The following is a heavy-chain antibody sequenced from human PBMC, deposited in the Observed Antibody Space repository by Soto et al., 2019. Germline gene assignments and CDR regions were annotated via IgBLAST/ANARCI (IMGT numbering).Heavy chain of an antibody. J-gene: IGHJ6*03. CDR1: GGSISSSSYY. Sequence: PSETLSLTCTVSGGSISSSSYYWGWIRQPPGKGLEWIGSIYYSGSTYYNPSLKSRVTISVDTSKNQFSLKLSSVTAADTAVYYFARRLSTVTTGNYYYYMDVWGKGTTVTVSS. D-gene: IGHD4-17*01. V-gene: IGHV4-39*01. CDR3: ARRLSTVTTGNYYYYMDV. CDR2: IYYSGST.